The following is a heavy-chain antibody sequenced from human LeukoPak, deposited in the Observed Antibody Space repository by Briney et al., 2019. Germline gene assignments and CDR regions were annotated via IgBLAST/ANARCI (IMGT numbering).Heavy chain of an antibody. D-gene: IGHD3-10*01. V-gene: IGHV3-7*01. Sequence: PGGSLRLSCAASGFSGFTFSRYWMTWVRQTPGKGLEWVANINQDGSEKNYVDSMKGRFTISRDNAKNSLYLYMNSLRAEDTAVYYCARQMVRGVTGPFDYWGQGTLVTVSS. CDR3: ARQMVRGVTGPFDY. CDR2: INQDGSEK. CDR1: GFSGFTFSRYW. J-gene: IGHJ4*02.